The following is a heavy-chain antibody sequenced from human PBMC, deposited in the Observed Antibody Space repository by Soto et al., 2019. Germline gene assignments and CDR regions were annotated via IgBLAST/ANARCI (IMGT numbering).Heavy chain of an antibody. J-gene: IGHJ3*02. V-gene: IGHV5-51*01. CDR2: IYPGDSDT. CDR3: ARWTRKENAFDI. CDR1: GCKVSTWHNFTSYW. Sequence: PGESLKISCMGSGCKVSTWHNFTSYWIAWVRQMPGEGLEWMGIIYPGDSDTRYSPSFQGQVTISADKSISTAYLQWSSLKASDTAMYYCARWTRKENAFDIWGQGTMVTVSS.